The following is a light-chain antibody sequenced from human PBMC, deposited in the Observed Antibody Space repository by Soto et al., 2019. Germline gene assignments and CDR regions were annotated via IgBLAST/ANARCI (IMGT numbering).Light chain of an antibody. Sequence: EIVLTQSPAILSLSPGERATLSCRASQNVDSSYLAWYQQKSGQAPRLLIYGTSSTATGIPDRFSGSGSGTDFTLTISRPEPEDFAVYYCQQYGRAPRLTFGGGTKVDMK. CDR3: QQYGRAPRLT. CDR2: GTS. CDR1: QNVDSSY. J-gene: IGKJ4*01. V-gene: IGKV3-20*01.